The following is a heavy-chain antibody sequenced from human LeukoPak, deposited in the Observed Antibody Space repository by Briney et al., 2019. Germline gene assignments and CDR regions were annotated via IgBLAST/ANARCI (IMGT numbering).Heavy chain of an antibody. Sequence: GGSLRLSCAASGFTFSSYTMHWVRQAADKGLEWVAVISHDGGNKYYADSVKGRFTISRDNSKNTLYLQMNGLRAEETAMYYCATPYTSGWSLYFDNWGQGTLVTVSS. D-gene: IGHD6-19*01. CDR1: GFTFSSYT. V-gene: IGHV3-30-3*01. CDR2: ISHDGGNK. CDR3: ATPYTSGWSLYFDN. J-gene: IGHJ4*02.